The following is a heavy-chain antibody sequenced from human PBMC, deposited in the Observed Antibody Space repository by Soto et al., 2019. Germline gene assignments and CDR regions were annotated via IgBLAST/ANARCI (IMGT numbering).Heavy chain of an antibody. J-gene: IGHJ4*02. CDR2: ISSSSSTI. D-gene: IGHD5-18*01. V-gene: IGHV3-48*02. Sequence: GSLRLSCAASGFTFSSYSMNWVRQAPGEGVEWVSYISSSSSTIYYADSVKGRFTISRDNAKNSLYLQMNSLRDEDTAVYYCARRVLRRGYSYGSAFDYWGQGTLVTVSS. CDR3: ARRVLRRGYSYGSAFDY. CDR1: GFTFSSYS.